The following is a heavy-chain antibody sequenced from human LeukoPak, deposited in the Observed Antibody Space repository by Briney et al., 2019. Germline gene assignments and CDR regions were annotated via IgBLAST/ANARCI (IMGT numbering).Heavy chain of an antibody. CDR2: IYYSGST. CDR3: ARDHQNFVSSGYFDY. V-gene: IGHV4-30-4*01. CDR1: GGSISSGDYY. D-gene: IGHD3-22*01. Sequence: SQTLSLTCTVSGGSISSGDYYWSWIRQPPGKGLEWIGYIYYSGSTYYNPSPKSRVTISVDTSKNQFSLKLSSVTAADTAVYYCARDHQNFVSSGYFDYWGQGTLVTVSS. J-gene: IGHJ4*02.